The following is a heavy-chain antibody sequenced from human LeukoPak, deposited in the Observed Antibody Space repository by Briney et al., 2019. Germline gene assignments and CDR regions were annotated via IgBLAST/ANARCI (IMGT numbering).Heavy chain of an antibody. J-gene: IGHJ4*02. Sequence: GGSLRLSCGASGFTFSNSWMHWVRQAPGKGLVWVSYMNGDGSTISHADSVKGRFTISRDNPKNTLYLQMNSLRSEDTAVYFCAKRGVVIRAVLVVGFHKEAYYFDSWGQGALVTVSS. CDR2: MNGDGSTI. CDR3: AKRGVVIRAVLVVGFHKEAYYFDS. V-gene: IGHV3-74*01. CDR1: GFTFSNSW. D-gene: IGHD2-15*01.